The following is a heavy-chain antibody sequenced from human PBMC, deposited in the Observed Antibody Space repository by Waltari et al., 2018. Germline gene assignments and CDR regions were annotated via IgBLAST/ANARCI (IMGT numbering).Heavy chain of an antibody. J-gene: IGHJ4*02. Sequence: EVQLVESGGNLVQPGGSLRLSCVASGFTFSNYYMMWVRQAPGKGLEWVANINGDGIAKNYMDSVRGRFTISRDNAKNAVYMQLNSLRDDDTAVYYCVRDGLIHAADYWGQGTLVSVSS. CDR2: INGDGIAK. V-gene: IGHV3-7*01. D-gene: IGHD2-15*01. CDR3: VRDGLIHAADY. CDR1: GFTFSNYY.